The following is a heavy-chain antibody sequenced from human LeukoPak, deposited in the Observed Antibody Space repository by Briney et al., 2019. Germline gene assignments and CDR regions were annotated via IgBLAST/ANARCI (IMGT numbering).Heavy chain of an antibody. D-gene: IGHD3-10*01. CDR2: ISGSGGST. J-gene: IGHJ4*02. CDR3: AKDDAWLRFGE. CDR1: GFTFSTYG. Sequence: GGSLRLSCAASGFTFSTYGMTWVRQAPGKGLEWVSAISGSGGSTYYADSVKGRFTISRDNSKNTLYLEVISLTAEDTAVYYCAKDDAWLRFGEWSQGTLVTVSS. V-gene: IGHV3-23*01.